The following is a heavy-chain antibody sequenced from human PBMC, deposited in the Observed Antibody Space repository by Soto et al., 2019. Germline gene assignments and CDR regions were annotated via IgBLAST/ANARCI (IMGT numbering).Heavy chain of an antibody. CDR2: VYHSGTT. CDR1: GGYIRSYY. CDR3: ESDPYDYGGHSPTFEI. V-gene: IGHV4-59*01. J-gene: IGHJ3*02. D-gene: IGHD4-17*01. Sequence: QVQLQESGPGLVKPSETLSLTCTVSGGYIRSYYWSWIRQPPGKGLEWIGYVYHSGTTNYNPSLKGPLTISGDPSRCQVSLKLTSVTAADTAVYYCESDPYDYGGHSPTFEIWGQGTMVTVSS.